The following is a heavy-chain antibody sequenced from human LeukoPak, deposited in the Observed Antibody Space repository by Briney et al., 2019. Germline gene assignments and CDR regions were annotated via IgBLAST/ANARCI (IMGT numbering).Heavy chain of an antibody. D-gene: IGHD2-15*01. CDR3: ARTPVVAAQDFDY. V-gene: IGHV6-1*01. CDR2: TYYRSRWYN. Sequence: SQTLSLTCAISGDSVSSNSAAWNCIRQSPSRGLEWLVRTYYRSRWYNDYAVSVKSRITINPDTSKNQFSLQLNSVTPEDTAVYYCARTPVVAAQDFDYWGQGTLVTVSS. CDR1: GDSVSSNSAA. J-gene: IGHJ4*02.